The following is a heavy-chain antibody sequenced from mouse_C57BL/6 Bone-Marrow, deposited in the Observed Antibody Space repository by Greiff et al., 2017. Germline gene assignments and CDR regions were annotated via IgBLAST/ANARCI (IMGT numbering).Heavy chain of an antibody. D-gene: IGHD2-2*01. CDR3: TPYGCEGPWFAY. CDR2: IDPENGDT. V-gene: IGHV14-4*01. J-gene: IGHJ3*01. CDR1: GFNIKDDY. Sequence: VQLQEPGAELVRPGASVKLSCTASGFNIKDDYMHWVKQRPEQGLEWIGWIDPENGDTEYASKFQGKATITADTSSNTAYLQLSSLTSEDTAVYYCTPYGCEGPWFAYWGQGTLVTVSA.